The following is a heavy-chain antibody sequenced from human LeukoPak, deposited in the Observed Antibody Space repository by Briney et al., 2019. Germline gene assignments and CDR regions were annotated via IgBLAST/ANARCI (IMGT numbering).Heavy chain of an antibody. Sequence: SQTLSLTCTVSGDSISSGDYYWSWIRQPAGKGLEWIGRISSSGNTNYNPSLKSRVTISVDTSKNQFSLKLSSVTAADTAVYYCARDHLANLASRLFDPWGQGTLVTVSS. D-gene: IGHD3-3*01. V-gene: IGHV4-61*02. CDR2: ISSSGNT. CDR1: GDSISSGDYY. J-gene: IGHJ5*02. CDR3: ARDHLANLASRLFDP.